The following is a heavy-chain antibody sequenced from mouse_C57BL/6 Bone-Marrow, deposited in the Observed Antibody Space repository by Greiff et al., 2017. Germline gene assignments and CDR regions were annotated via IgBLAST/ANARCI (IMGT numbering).Heavy chain of an antibody. CDR1: GFNIKDDY. CDR2: IDPENGDT. Sequence: EVQRVESGAELVRPGASVKLSCTASGFNIKDDYMHWVKQRPEQGLEWIGWIDPENGDTEYASKFQGKATITADTSSNTAYLQLSSLTSEDTAVYYCTTKKYYGQSRGYWGQGTTLTVSS. J-gene: IGHJ2*01. D-gene: IGHD1-1*02. CDR3: TTKKYYGQSRGY. V-gene: IGHV14-4*01.